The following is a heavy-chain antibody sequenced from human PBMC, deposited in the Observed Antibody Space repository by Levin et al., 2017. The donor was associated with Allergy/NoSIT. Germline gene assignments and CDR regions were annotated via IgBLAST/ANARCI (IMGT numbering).Heavy chain of an antibody. CDR1: GFTFSNYA. CDR3: AKDRDKYGWDFDY. CDR2: IGNSGGNT. Sequence: GGSLRLSCGASGFTFSNYAMNWVRQAPGKGLEWVSSIGNSGGNTYYADSVKGRFTISRDNSKDTLYLQMNSLRAEDTAVYYCAKDRDKYGWDFDYWGRGTLVTVSS. V-gene: IGHV3-23*01. J-gene: IGHJ4*02. D-gene: IGHD6-19*01.